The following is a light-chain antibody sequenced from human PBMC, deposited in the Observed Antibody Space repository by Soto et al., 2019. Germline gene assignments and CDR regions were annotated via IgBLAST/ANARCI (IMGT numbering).Light chain of an antibody. J-gene: IGKJ2*01. CDR2: AAS. CDR3: QQYDDSYT. Sequence: DIVLTQSPGTLSLSPGERATLSCRASQSVGSNYLAWYQQKPGRAPRLLIYAASSRATGIPDRFSGSGFGTDFTLTISRLEPEDFAVYYCQQYDDSYTFGQGTKLEI. CDR1: QSVGSNY. V-gene: IGKV3-20*01.